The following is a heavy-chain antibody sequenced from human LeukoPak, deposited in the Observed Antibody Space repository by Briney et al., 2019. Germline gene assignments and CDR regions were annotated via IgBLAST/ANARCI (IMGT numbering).Heavy chain of an antibody. CDR2: INPNSGGT. CDR1: VSTFTGNN. Sequence: ASVKVSCKASVSTFTGNNMHWVRHAPGQGLEWMGWINPNSGGTNYAQKFERRVTMTRGTSISTAYMELKSDGTAVYYCAITVAVAAGAFVFWGHGRIVTVCS. V-gene: IGHV1-2*02. D-gene: IGHD6-19*01. CDR3: AITVAVAAGAFVF. J-gene: IGHJ3*01.